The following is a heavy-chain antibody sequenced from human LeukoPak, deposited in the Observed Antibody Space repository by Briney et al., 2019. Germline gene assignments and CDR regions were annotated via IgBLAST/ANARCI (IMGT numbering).Heavy chain of an antibody. D-gene: IGHD6-19*01. CDR2: INAGNGNT. J-gene: IGHJ3*02. Sequence: GASVKVSCKASGYTFTTYAMHWVRQTPGHRLEWMGWINAGNGNTKYSQKFQGRVTITRDTSASTAYMELSSLKSEDTAVYYCATDGQWLVYAFDIWGQGTMVTVSS. CDR1: GYTFTTYA. V-gene: IGHV1-3*01. CDR3: ATDGQWLVYAFDI.